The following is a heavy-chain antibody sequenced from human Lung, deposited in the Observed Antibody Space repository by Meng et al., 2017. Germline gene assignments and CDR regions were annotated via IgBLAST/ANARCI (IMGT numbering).Heavy chain of an antibody. Sequence: QGQLVQSGAGVKKPGASVKVSCKPSGYNFPDSYIHWVRRAPGQGLEWMGRINPKSGDTHYAQKFQARVTMTGDTSISTAYMELSGLRSDDTAMYYCARDEDISAAGKLFGDYWGQGTLVTVSS. CDR1: GYNFPDSY. CDR2: INPKSGDT. D-gene: IGHD6-25*01. CDR3: ARDEDISAAGKLFGDY. V-gene: IGHV1-2*06. J-gene: IGHJ4*02.